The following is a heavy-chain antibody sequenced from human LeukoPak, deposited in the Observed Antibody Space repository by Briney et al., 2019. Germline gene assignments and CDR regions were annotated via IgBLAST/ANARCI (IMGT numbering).Heavy chain of an antibody. CDR2: IYFSGST. D-gene: IGHD2-2*01. J-gene: IGHJ5*02. CDR1: GGSISSSNYY. Sequence: PSETLSLTCTVSGGSISSSNYYWGWIRQPPGKGLEWIGSIYFSGSTYYNPSLKRRVTISVDTSKNQFSLKLSSVTAADTAVYYCARDNVGNYQLLSYNWFDPWGRGTLVTVSS. CDR3: ARDNVGNYQLLSYNWFDP. V-gene: IGHV4-39*02.